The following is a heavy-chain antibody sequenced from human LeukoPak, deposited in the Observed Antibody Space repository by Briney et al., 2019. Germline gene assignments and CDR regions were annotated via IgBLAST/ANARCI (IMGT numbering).Heavy chain of an antibody. CDR3: ARVEYNWNDFDY. D-gene: IGHD1-20*01. CDR2: IYHSGST. J-gene: IGHJ4*02. CDR1: GGSISGYY. V-gene: IGHV4-59*12. Sequence: PSETLSLTCSVSGGSISGYYWSWIRQPPGKGLEWIGYIYHSGSTNYNPSLTSRVTISRDTSKNQFSLKLSSVTAADTAVYYCARVEYNWNDFDYWGQGTLVTVSS.